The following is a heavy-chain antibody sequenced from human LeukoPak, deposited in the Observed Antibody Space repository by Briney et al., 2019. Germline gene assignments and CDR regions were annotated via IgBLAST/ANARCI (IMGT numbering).Heavy chain of an antibody. J-gene: IGHJ3*02. D-gene: IGHD3-9*01. CDR3: AKESLGRYFDQIYPRDSFDN. CDR1: GYTFTGYY. V-gene: IGHV1-2*04. CDR2: INPNSGGT. Sequence: ASVKVSCKASGYTFTGYYMHWVRQAPGQGLEWMGWINPNSGGTNYAQKFQGWVIMTRDTSISAAYMELSRLRSDDTAGYYCAKESLGRYFDQIYPRDSFDNRGQGTKVTVSS.